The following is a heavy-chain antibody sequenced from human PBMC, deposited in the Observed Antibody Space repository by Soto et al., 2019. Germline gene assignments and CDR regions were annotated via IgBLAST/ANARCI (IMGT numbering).Heavy chain of an antibody. D-gene: IGHD3-9*01. V-gene: IGHV3-21*01. Sequence: PGGSLRLSCAASGFTFSSYSMNWVRQAPGKGLEWVSSISSSSSYIYYADSVKGRFTISRDNAKNSLYLQMNSLRAEDTAVYYCARDTLLVGHNWFDPWGQGTLVTVSS. CDR3: ARDTLLVGHNWFDP. J-gene: IGHJ5*02. CDR2: ISSSSSYI. CDR1: GFTFSSYS.